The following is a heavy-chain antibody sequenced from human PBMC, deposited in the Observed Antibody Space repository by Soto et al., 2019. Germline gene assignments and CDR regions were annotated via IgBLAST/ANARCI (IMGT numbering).Heavy chain of an antibody. CDR2: IYYSGST. CDR1: GGSINSYY. V-gene: IGHV4-59*01. Sequence: QVQLQESGPGLVKPSETLSLTCTVSGGSINSYYWSWMRQPPGKGLEWIGYIYYSGSTNYNPSLKIRVTISENTSKNQFSLKLSSVSAADTAVYYCAIVSGGLPDYWGQGTLVTVSS. CDR3: AIVSGGLPDY. D-gene: IGHD3-16*01. J-gene: IGHJ4*02.